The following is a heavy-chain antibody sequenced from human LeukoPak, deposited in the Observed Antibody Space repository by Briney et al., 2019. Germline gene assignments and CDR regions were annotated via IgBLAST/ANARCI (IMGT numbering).Heavy chain of an antibody. CDR1: GYSSTTFH. CDR3: ARRGLVAGIYDLVYGFDM. Sequence: GASVKVSCKAAGYSSTTFHISWVRQAPGQGPEWMGWVNPGTGNTGYAQKFQGRVTITQNNSVTTVYMELSSLTSEDTAVYYCARRGLVAGIYDLVYGFDMWGQGTMVTVSS. CDR2: VNPGTGNT. V-gene: IGHV1-8*03. J-gene: IGHJ3*02. D-gene: IGHD3/OR15-3a*01.